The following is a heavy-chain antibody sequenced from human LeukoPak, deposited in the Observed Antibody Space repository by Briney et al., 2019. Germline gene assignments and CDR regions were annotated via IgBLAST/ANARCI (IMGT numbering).Heavy chain of an antibody. V-gene: IGHV3-33*01. Sequence: GGSLRLSCEASGFTFSSYGMHWVRQAPGKGLEWVAVIWYDGSNKYYADSVKGRFTISRDNSKNTSYLEMNSLRDEDTAVYYCARDSSGWGGNNWFDPWGQGTLVTVSS. CDR2: IWYDGSNK. J-gene: IGHJ5*02. CDR1: GFTFSSYG. D-gene: IGHD6-19*01. CDR3: ARDSSGWGGNNWFDP.